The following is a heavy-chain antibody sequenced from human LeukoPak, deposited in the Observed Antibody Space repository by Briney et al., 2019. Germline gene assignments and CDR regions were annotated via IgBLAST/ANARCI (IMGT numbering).Heavy chain of an antibody. V-gene: IGHV1-46*01. D-gene: IGHD5-18*01. CDR3: ARSPYTYGSLFYLDN. Sequence: RASVKVSCKASGYTFTGYYIHWVRQAPGQGLEWMGKINPSGGTTDYAQKFQGRVTLTRDTSTSTVYMELSSLRSEDTAVYYCARSPYTYGSLFYLDNWGQGTLVTVSS. J-gene: IGHJ4*02. CDR2: INPSGGTT. CDR1: GYTFTGYY.